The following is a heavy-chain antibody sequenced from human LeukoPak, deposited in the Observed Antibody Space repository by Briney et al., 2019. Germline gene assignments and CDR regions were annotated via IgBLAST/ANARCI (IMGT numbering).Heavy chain of an antibody. Sequence: ASVRVSCKPSVYTFIGFHMFWVRQAPGQGLEWMGWISPNSGGTNYAQKFQGRVTMTRDTSINTAYMELSRLRSDDTAVYYCARPGGYDRFDAFDVWGQGTMVTVSS. CDR3: ARPGGYDRFDAFDV. J-gene: IGHJ3*01. V-gene: IGHV1-2*02. CDR1: VYTFIGFH. CDR2: ISPNSGGT. D-gene: IGHD3-22*01.